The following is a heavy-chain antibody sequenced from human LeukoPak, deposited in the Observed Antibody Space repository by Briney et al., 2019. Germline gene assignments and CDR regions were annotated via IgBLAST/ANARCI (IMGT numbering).Heavy chain of an antibody. CDR1: GFTFSSYE. V-gene: IGHV4-34*01. CDR2: INHSGST. J-gene: IGHJ2*01. D-gene: IGHD4-17*01. CDR3: ARRIALYYGDYGWYFDL. Sequence: GSLRLSCAASGFTFSSYEMNWVRQPPGKGLEWIGEINHSGSTNYNPSLKSRVTISVDTSKNQFSLKLSSVTAADTAVYYCARRIALYYGDYGWYFDLWGRGTLVTVSS.